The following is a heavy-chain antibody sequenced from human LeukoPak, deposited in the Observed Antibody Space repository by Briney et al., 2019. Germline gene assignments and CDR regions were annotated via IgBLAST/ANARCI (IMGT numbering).Heavy chain of an antibody. J-gene: IGHJ1*01. Sequence: GGSLRLSCAASGFTFSRLAMTWVRQAPGKGLEWVSYISSSSSTIYYADSVKGRFTISRDNAKNSLYLQMNSLRAEDTAVYYCARGEVSSGWYDLIVLRAEYFQHWGQGTLVTVSS. CDR3: ARGEVSSGWYDLIVLRAEYFQH. CDR2: ISSSSSTI. CDR1: GFTFSRLA. D-gene: IGHD6-19*01. V-gene: IGHV3-48*04.